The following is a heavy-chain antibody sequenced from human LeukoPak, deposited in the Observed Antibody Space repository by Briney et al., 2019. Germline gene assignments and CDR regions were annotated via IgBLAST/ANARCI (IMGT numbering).Heavy chain of an antibody. V-gene: IGHV3-7*01. J-gene: IGHJ4*02. D-gene: IGHD5-12*01. CDR3: VRDGGVSGYDLLDY. Sequence: GSQRLSCTASGFIFSNYWMTWVRQAPGKGLEWVAQINQDGSKEYYIDSVKARFSISRDNARNSLSLQMNSLRAEDTAVYYCVRDGGVSGYDLLDYWGQGTLVTVSS. CDR1: GFIFSNYW. CDR2: INQDGSKE.